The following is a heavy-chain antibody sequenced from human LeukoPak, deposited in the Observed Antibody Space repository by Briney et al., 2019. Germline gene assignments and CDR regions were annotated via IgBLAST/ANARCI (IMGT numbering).Heavy chain of an antibody. CDR1: GFTFITFN. D-gene: IGHD3-9*01. CDR2: IISGGDYI. CDR3: ARGHYDVLAASYKWTPDY. V-gene: IGHV3-21*01. Sequence: PGGSLRLSCAASGFTFITFNMNWVRQAPGKGLERVSSIISGGDYIYYADSVKGRFTTSRDNAKNSLSLQLNSLRVEDTAVYYCARGHYDVLAASYKWTPDYWGQGTLVTVSS. J-gene: IGHJ4*02.